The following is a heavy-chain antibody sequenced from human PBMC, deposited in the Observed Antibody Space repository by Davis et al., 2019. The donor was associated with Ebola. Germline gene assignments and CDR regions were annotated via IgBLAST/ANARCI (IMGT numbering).Heavy chain of an antibody. CDR2: INHSGST. V-gene: IGHV4-34*01. Sequence: SQTLSLTCAVYGGSFSGYYWSWIRQPPGKGLEWIGEINHSGSTNYNPSLKSRVTISVDTSKNQFSLKLSSVTAADTAVYYCARQRGPRGYSSSWSYGMGVWGQGTTVTVSS. J-gene: IGHJ6*02. CDR3: ARQRGPRGYSSSWSYGMGV. D-gene: IGHD6-13*01. CDR1: GGSFSGYY.